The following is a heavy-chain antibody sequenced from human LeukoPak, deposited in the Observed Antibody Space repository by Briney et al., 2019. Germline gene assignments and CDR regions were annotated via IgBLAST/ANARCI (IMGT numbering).Heavy chain of an antibody. CDR1: GFTLSSYA. CDR3: ANAGYSSSWYLTISYDY. V-gene: IGHV3-23*01. D-gene: IGHD6-13*01. CDR2: ISGSGGST. Sequence: PGGSLRLSCAASGFTLSSYAMSWVRQAPGKGLEWVSAISGSGGSTYYADSVKGRFTISRDNSKNTLYLQMNSLRAEDTAVYYCANAGYSSSWYLTISYDYWGQGTLVTVSS. J-gene: IGHJ4*02.